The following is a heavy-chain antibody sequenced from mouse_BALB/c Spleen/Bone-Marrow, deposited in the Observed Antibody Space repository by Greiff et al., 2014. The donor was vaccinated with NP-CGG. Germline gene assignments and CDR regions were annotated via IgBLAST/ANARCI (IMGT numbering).Heavy chain of an antibody. CDR3: AREGSTMITTEAWFAY. D-gene: IGHD2-4*01. Sequence: VQLQQSGPELVKPGASVKMSCKASGYTFTSYVMHWVKQKPGQGLEWIGYINPYNDGTKYNEKFKGKATLTSDKSSSTAYMELSSLTSEDSAVYYCAREGSTMITTEAWFAYWGQGTLATVSA. J-gene: IGHJ3*01. CDR2: INPYNDGT. CDR1: GYTFTSYV. V-gene: IGHV1-14*01.